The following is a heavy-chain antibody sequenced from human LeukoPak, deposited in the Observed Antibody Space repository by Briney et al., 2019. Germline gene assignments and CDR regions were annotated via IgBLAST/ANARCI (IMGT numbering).Heavy chain of an antibody. CDR1: GFTFTKYT. Sequence: GGSLRLSCAVSGFTFTKYTMNWVRQAPGKGLEWVASISSSSTYIYYVDSVRGRFTISRDNAKNSLYLQMNSLRPEDTAVYYCASSPRGLLSPESYYMDVWGKGTTVSVSS. J-gene: IGHJ6*03. CDR2: ISSSSTYI. CDR3: ASSPRGLLSPESYYMDV. D-gene: IGHD3-3*01. V-gene: IGHV3-21*01.